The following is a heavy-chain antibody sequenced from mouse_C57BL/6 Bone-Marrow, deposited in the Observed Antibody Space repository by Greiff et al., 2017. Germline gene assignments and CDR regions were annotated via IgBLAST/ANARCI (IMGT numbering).Heavy chain of an antibody. CDR1: GYTFTSYW. V-gene: IGHV1-69*01. CDR3: ARRDYGSSPIGYFDV. Sequence: VQLQQPGAELVMPGASVKLSCKASGYTFTSYWMHWVKQRPGQGLEWIGEIDPSDSYTNYNQKFKGKSTLTVDKSSSTAYMQLSSLTSEDSAVYYCARRDYGSSPIGYFDVWGTGTTVTVSS. J-gene: IGHJ1*03. CDR2: IDPSDSYT. D-gene: IGHD1-1*01.